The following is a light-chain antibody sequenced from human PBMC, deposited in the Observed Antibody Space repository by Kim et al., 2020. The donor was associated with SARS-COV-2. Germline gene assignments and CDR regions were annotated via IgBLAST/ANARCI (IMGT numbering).Light chain of an antibody. CDR1: SSDIGNYTI. CDR3: TSYTSSIAWV. V-gene: IGLV2-14*04. Sequence: GRSITYSCTGTSSDIGNYTIGSWSQQHPGKAPKLMIYAVSKRPSGVSDRFSGSKSGNTASLTISGLQAEDEADYHCTSYTSSIAWVFGGGTQLTVL. CDR2: AVS. J-gene: IGLJ3*02.